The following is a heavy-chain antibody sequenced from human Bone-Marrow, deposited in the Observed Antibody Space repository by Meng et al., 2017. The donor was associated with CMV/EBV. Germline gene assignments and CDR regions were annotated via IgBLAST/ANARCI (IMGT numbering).Heavy chain of an antibody. CDR2: ISGSGGST. Sequence: GESLKISCAASGFPVSSKFMYWVRQAPGKGLEWVSAISGSGGSTYYADSVKGRFTISRDNSKNTLYLQMNSLRAEDTAVYYCAKAERAAGWFDPWGQGTLVTVSS. CDR1: GFPVSSKF. V-gene: IGHV3-23*01. CDR3: AKAERAAGWFDP. D-gene: IGHD2-15*01. J-gene: IGHJ5*02.